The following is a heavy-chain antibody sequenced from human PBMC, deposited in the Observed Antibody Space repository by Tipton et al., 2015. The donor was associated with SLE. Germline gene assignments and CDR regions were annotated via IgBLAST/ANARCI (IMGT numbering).Heavy chain of an antibody. CDR1: GGTFSSSA. V-gene: IGHV1-69*04. Sequence: QSGPEVKKPGSSVKVSCKASGGTFSSSAFSWVRQAPGQGLEWMGGIIPLLDIANYAQNFQGRVTITADKSTTTAYMELRSLRFEDTAVYYCARVREINLGELSLTKWFYAMDVWGQGTTVTVSS. CDR3: ARVREINLGELSLTKWFYAMDV. CDR2: IIPLLDIA. J-gene: IGHJ6*02. D-gene: IGHD3-16*02.